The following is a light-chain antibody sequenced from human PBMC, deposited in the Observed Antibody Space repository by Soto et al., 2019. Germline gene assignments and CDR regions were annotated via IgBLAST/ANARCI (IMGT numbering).Light chain of an antibody. J-gene: IGKJ5*01. CDR2: GAS. CDR3: QQYNNWPIT. CDR1: RTVSNR. V-gene: IGKV3-15*01. Sequence: EILMTQSPDTLSVSPGERVTLSCRASRTVSNRLAWYQHKPGQAPRLLIYGASTRATGIPATFSGSGSGTEFTLTISSLQSEDFAVYYCQQYNNWPITFGQGTRLEIK.